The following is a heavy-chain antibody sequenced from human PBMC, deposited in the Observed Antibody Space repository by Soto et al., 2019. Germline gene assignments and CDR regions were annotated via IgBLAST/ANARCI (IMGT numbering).Heavy chain of an antibody. CDR3: ARGLRLGELPHDY. CDR1: GYTFTSYH. J-gene: IGHJ4*02. CDR2: MNPNSGNT. Sequence: ASVKVSCKASGYTFTSYHIHWVRQATGQGLEWMGWMNPNSGNTGYAQKFQGRVTMTRNTSISTAYMELTSLRSDDTAVYYCARGLRLGELPHDYWGQGTLVTVSS. D-gene: IGHD3-16*01. V-gene: IGHV1-8*01.